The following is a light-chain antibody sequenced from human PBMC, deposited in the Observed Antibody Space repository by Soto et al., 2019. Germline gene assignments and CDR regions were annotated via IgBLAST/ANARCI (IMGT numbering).Light chain of an antibody. Sequence: QSALTQPASVSGSPGQSITISCTGSSSDIGGYKYVSWYQHLPGKAPKLMIYEVTNRPSGVSNRFSGSKSGNTASLTISGLQPEDEADYYSSSFTSSTTRVFGTGTKVTVL. CDR1: SSDIGGYKY. CDR3: SSFTSSTTRV. CDR2: EVT. V-gene: IGLV2-14*01. J-gene: IGLJ1*01.